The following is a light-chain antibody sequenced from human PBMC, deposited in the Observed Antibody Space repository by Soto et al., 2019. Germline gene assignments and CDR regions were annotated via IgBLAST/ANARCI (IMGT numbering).Light chain of an antibody. Sequence: QSVLTQPPSASGTPGQRVTISCSGSSSNIGNSYVYWYQQLPGAAPKLLIYRNNQRPSGVPDRFSGSKSGTSASLAISGLRSEDEADYYCAAWDDSLSGRVFGGGTKLPVL. CDR3: AAWDDSLSGRV. CDR2: RNN. V-gene: IGLV1-47*01. J-gene: IGLJ3*02. CDR1: SSNIGNSY.